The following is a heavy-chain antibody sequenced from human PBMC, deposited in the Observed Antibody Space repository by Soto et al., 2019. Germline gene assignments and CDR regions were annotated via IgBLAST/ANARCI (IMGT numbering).Heavy chain of an antibody. Sequence: VQLLESGGGLVQPGGSLRLSCAASGFSFSSYAMVWVRQAPGKGLEWVSVISARGGSSYFADSVKGRFTISRDNSKNVLSLEMNSLRADETAIYFCAKGSIEYSALVGNWGQGSLVRVSS. CDR2: ISARGGSS. V-gene: IGHV3-23*01. J-gene: IGHJ4*02. CDR3: AKGSIEYSALVGN. CDR1: GFSFSSYA. D-gene: IGHD5-12*01.